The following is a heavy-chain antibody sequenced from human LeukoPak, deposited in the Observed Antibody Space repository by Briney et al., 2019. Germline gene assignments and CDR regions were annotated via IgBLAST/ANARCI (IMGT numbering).Heavy chain of an antibody. D-gene: IGHD1-26*01. J-gene: IGHJ4*02. V-gene: IGHV4-61*02. CDR3: ARTTTSFDD. CDR2: IYTSGST. CDR1: GSSISSGSYY. Sequence: SQTLSLTCTVSGSSISSGSYYWSWIRQPAGKGLEWIGRIYTSGSTNYNPSLKSRVTISVDTSKNQFSLKLSSVTAADTAVYYCARTTTSFDDWGQGTLVTVSS.